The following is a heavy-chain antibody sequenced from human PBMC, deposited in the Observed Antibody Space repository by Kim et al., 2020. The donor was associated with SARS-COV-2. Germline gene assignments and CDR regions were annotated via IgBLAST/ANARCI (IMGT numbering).Heavy chain of an antibody. D-gene: IGHD1-26*01. Sequence: SEQKFQGRVTITADEATSTAYMEMSRLRSEDTAVYYCARGGRFLESYPDYWGQGTLVTVSS. V-gene: IGHV1-69*01. CDR3: ARGGRFLESYPDY. J-gene: IGHJ4*02.